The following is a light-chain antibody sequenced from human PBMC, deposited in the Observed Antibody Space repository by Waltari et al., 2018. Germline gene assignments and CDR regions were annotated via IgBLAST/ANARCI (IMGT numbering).Light chain of an antibody. CDR3: TSYTTSSTWV. CDR2: GVS. V-gene: IGLV2-14*03. Sequence: QSALTQPASVSGSPGQSITISCTGTSSDVGAYKHVSWYQQHPGKAPKLMIYGVSNRPSGVSKRFSGSKSGNTASLTISGLQAEDEADYYCTSYTTSSTWVFGGGTKLTVL. CDR1: SSDVGAYKH. J-gene: IGLJ3*02.